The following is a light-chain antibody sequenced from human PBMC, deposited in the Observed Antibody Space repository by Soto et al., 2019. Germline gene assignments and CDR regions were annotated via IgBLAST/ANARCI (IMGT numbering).Light chain of an antibody. Sequence: QSVLTQPPSVSAAPGQKVTISCSGGSSNIGNNYVSWYQQLPGTAPKLLIYDNNKRPSGIPDRFSGSKSGTSATLGITGLQTGDEADYYCGTWDSSLSVRYVFGTGTKVTVL. V-gene: IGLV1-51*01. CDR1: SSNIGNNY. J-gene: IGLJ1*01. CDR2: DNN. CDR3: GTWDSSLSVRYV.